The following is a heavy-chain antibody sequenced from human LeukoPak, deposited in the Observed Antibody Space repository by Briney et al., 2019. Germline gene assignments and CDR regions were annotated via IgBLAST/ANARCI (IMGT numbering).Heavy chain of an antibody. CDR2: IYYSGST. CDR3: ATIDYYDSSGYKYSFDY. Sequence: PPETLSLTCTVSGGSISSTSYYWGWIRQPPGKGLEWIGSIYYSGSTYYNPSLKSRVTISVDTSKNEFSLKLSSVTAADTAVYYCATIDYYDSSGYKYSFDYWGQGTLVTVSS. CDR1: GGSISSTSYY. D-gene: IGHD3-22*01. J-gene: IGHJ4*02. V-gene: IGHV4-39*01.